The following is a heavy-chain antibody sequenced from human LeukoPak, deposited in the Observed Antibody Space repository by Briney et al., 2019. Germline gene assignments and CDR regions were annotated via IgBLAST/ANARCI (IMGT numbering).Heavy chain of an antibody. D-gene: IGHD3-22*01. CDR3: ARDRDYYDSSGYYARRFDY. V-gene: IGHV1-2*02. CDR2: INPNSGGT. CDR1: GYTFTGYY. Sequence: ASVKVSCKASGYTFTGYYMHWVRQAPGQGLEWMGWINPNSGGTNYAQMFQGRVTMTRDTSISTAYMELSSLRSEDTAVYYCARDRDYYDSSGYYARRFDYWGQGTLVTVSS. J-gene: IGHJ4*02.